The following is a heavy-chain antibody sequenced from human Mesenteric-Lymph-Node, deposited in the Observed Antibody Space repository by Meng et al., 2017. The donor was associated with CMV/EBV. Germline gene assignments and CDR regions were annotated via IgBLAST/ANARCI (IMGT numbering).Heavy chain of an antibody. CDR2: ISWNSGSI. D-gene: IGHD2-15*01. Sequence: GGSLRLSCAASGFTFDDYAMHWVRQAPGKGLEWVSGISWNSGSIGYADSVKGRFTISRDNAKNSLYLQMNSLRAEDTALYYCAKDLSAATQGYYYGMDVWGQGTTVTVSS. V-gene: IGHV3-9*01. J-gene: IGHJ6*02. CDR3: AKDLSAATQGYYYGMDV. CDR1: GFTFDDYA.